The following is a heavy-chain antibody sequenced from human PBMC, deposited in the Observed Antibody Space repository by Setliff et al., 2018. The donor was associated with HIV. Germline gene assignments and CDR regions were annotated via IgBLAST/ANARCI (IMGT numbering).Heavy chain of an antibody. J-gene: IGHJ5*02. D-gene: IGHD3-22*01. CDR1: ELTFSTHA. Sequence: GGSLRLSCAASELTFSTHAIHWVRQAPGKGLEWVTVISYDGANKYYGDSVKGRFTISRDNSKKTLYLQMNSLRAEDTAVYFCARSESSGYSLPYTRFDAWGQGALVTVSS. CDR3: ARSESSGYSLPYTRFDA. CDR2: ISYDGANK. V-gene: IGHV3-30-3*01.